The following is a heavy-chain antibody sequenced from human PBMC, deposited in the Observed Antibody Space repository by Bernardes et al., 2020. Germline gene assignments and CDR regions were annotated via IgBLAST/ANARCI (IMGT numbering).Heavy chain of an antibody. J-gene: IGHJ4*02. CDR3: ARNVQSGFDY. V-gene: IGHV1-46*01. D-gene: IGHD1-1*01. Sequence: ASVKVSCKASGYTFITYYIHWVRQAPGQGLEWMGFINPSGGSTSYAQQFQGRVTMTRDTSTSTVYMELSSLRSDDTAVYYCARNVQSGFDYWGQRTLVTVSS. CDR1: GYTFITYY. CDR2: INPSGGST.